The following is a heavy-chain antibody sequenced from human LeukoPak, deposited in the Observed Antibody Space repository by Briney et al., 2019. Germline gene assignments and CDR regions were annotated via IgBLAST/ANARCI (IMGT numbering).Heavy chain of an antibody. CDR3: VKDRWVDS. CDR2: ISHNGIAT. CDR1: GFPFSSVA. Sequence: GGSLRLSCSASGFPFSSVAMHWVRQAPGQGLEYVASISHNGIATYYVDSVKGRFTISRDNSRSTLDLQMSRLRPDDTAMYYCVKDRWVDSWGQGTLVTVSS. D-gene: IGHD5-24*01. V-gene: IGHV3-64D*06. J-gene: IGHJ4*02.